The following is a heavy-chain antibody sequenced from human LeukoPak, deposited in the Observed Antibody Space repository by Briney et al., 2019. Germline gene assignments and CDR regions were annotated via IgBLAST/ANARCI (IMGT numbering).Heavy chain of an antibody. Sequence: GGTLRLSCAASGFTFSKYWMLWVRQAPGKGLESVTRINTDGTVTTYANSVKGRFTVSRDNADNTMFLQMNSVRDEDTAVYYCATKRWLAPPPDSWGQGTPVTVSS. J-gene: IGHJ4*02. V-gene: IGHV3-74*01. CDR1: GFTFSKYW. CDR2: INTDGTVT. CDR3: ATKRWLAPPPDS. D-gene: IGHD6-19*01.